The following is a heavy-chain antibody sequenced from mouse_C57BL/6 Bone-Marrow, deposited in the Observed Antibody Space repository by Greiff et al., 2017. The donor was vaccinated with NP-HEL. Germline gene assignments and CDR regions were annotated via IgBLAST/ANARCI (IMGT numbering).Heavy chain of an antibody. Sequence: EVQLQQSGAELVKPGASVKLSCTASGFNIKGYYMPWVKQRPEQGLEWIGRIDPEDGDTNYAPKFQGKATITADTSSNTAYLQRSSLTSEDTAVYYCARANWDLLDYWGQGTTPTVSS. D-gene: IGHD4-1*01. CDR1: GFNIKGYY. V-gene: IGHV14-2*01. J-gene: IGHJ2*01. CDR3: ARANWDLLDY. CDR2: IDPEDGDT.